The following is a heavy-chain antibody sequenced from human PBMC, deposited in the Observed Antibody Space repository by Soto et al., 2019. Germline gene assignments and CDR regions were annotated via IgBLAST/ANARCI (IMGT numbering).Heavy chain of an antibody. J-gene: IGHJ4*02. D-gene: IGHD6-13*01. V-gene: IGHV3-11*06. Sequence: GGSLRLSCAASGFTFSDYYMSWIRQAPGKGLEWVSYISSSSSYTNYADSVKGRFTISRDNAKNSLYLQMNSLRAEDTAVYYCARSEKSSSWWGGGSPGGDYWGQGTLVTVSS. CDR1: GFTFSDYY. CDR3: ARSEKSSSWWGGGSPGGDY. CDR2: ISSSSSYT.